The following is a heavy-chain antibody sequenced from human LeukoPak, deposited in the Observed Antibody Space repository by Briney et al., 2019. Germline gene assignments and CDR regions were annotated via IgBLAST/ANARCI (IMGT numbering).Heavy chain of an antibody. D-gene: IGHD3-22*01. CDR1: GFSFSDYA. CDR3: ARARASYYYDSSGYYFDAFDI. CDR2: ISYDGSNK. Sequence: GGSLRLSCAASGFSFSDYAMNWVRQAPGKGLEWVAVISYDGSNKYYADSVKGRFTISRDNSKNTLYLQMNSLRAEDTAVYYCARARASYYYDSSGYYFDAFDIWGQGTMVTVSS. V-gene: IGHV3-30-3*01. J-gene: IGHJ3*02.